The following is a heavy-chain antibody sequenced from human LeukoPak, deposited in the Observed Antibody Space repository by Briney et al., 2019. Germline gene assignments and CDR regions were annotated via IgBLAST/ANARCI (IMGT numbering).Heavy chain of an antibody. V-gene: IGHV3-49*04. Sequence: GSLRLSCTASGFTFVDYAMSWVRQAPGKGLEWVGFIRSKAYGGTTEYAASVKGRFTISRDDSKSIAYLQMNSLKTEDTAVYYCTREWVVSGDYYYYYMDVWGNGTPVTVSS. CDR1: GFTFVDYA. D-gene: IGHD2-15*01. CDR2: IRSKAYGGTT. CDR3: TREWVVSGDYYYYYMDV. J-gene: IGHJ6*03.